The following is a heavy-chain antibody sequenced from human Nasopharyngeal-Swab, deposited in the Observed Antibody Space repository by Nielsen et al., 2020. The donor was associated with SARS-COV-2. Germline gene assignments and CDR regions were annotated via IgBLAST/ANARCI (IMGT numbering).Heavy chain of an antibody. CDR2: IKQDGSEK. CDR1: GFTFSSYW. J-gene: IGHJ6*02. D-gene: IGHD3-22*01. CDR3: ARYYYDSSGYYYGPYYYYYYGMDV. V-gene: IGHV3-7*01. Sequence: GGSLRLSCAASGFTFSSYWMSWVRQAPGKGLEWVANIKQDGSEKYYVDSVKGRFTISRDNAKNSLYLQMNSLRAEDTAVYYCARYYYDSSGYYYGPYYYYYYGMDVWGQGTTVTVSS.